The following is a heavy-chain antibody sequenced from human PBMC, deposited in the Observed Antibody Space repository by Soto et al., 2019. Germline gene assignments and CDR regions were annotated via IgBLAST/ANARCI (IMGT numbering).Heavy chain of an antibody. CDR3: ARVLLRYFDWLGNDAFDI. CDR2: INHSGST. D-gene: IGHD3-9*01. CDR1: DGSCSGYY. V-gene: IGHV4-34*01. J-gene: IGHJ3*02. Sequence: PSQTLSLACAVDDGSCSGYYWSRIRQPPGKGLEWIGEINHSGSTNYNPSLKSRVTISVDTSKNQFSLKLSSVTAADTAVYYCARVLLRYFDWLGNDAFDIWGQGTMVTVSS.